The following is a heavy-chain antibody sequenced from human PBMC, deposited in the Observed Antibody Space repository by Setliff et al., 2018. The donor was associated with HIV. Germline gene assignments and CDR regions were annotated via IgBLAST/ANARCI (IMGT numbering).Heavy chain of an antibody. V-gene: IGHV1-2*02. Sequence: ASVKVSCKTSGYTFTASNVHWVRQAPGQGLEWMGWINPSRGDTNYAQKFQGRVTMTRDTSIRTAYMELSRLRAEDTAVYYCAKDVYYDSSGYPIDAWGKGTTVTVSS. CDR2: INPSRGDT. CDR3: AKDVYYDSSGYPIDA. CDR1: GYTFTASN. D-gene: IGHD3-22*01. J-gene: IGHJ6*04.